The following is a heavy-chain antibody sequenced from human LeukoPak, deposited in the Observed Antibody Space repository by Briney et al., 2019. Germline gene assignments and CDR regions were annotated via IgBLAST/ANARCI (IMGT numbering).Heavy chain of an antibody. CDR2: IIPIFGTA. J-gene: IGHJ5*02. CDR1: GGTFSSYA. D-gene: IGHD6-13*01. V-gene: IGHV1-69*13. Sequence: SVKISCKASGGTFSSYAISWVRQAPGQGLEWMGGIIPIFGTANYAQKFQGRVTITADESTSTAYMELSSLRSEDTAVYYCARDGGSSWYTNWFDPWGQGTLVTVSS. CDR3: ARDGGSSWYTNWFDP.